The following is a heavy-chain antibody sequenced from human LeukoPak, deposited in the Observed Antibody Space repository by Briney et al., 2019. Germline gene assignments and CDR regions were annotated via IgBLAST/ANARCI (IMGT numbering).Heavy chain of an antibody. CDR2: IDGSGQTT. D-gene: IGHD3-3*01. Sequence: GGSPRLSCAVSGLTFTSHVMSWVCQTPGEELGWVSAIDGSGQTTYNADSVRGRLIIPRTNSKKMFYLQIDSLRAEDTATYYCARESIRSGSLKWFDPWGQGTLVTVSS. V-gene: IGHV3-23*01. CDR1: GLTFTSHV. CDR3: ARESIRSGSLKWFDP. J-gene: IGHJ5*02.